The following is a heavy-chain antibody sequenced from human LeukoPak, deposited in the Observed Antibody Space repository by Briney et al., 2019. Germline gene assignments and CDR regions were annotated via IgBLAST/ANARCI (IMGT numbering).Heavy chain of an antibody. CDR2: ISGSGGTL. Sequence: SGGSLRLSCAASGFTFSDYHMTWIRQAPGKGLEWVSYISGSGGTLDYADSVKGRFTISRDNAKNSLYLPMNSLRAEDTAVYYCARPDSGSTWNDAFDMWGQGTMVTVSS. V-gene: IGHV3-11*01. CDR1: GFTFSDYH. D-gene: IGHD6-13*01. CDR3: ARPDSGSTWNDAFDM. J-gene: IGHJ3*02.